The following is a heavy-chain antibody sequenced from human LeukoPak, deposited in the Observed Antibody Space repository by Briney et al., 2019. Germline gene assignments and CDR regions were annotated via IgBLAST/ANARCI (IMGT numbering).Heavy chain of an antibody. Sequence: SETLSLTCAVSGYSISSGYYWGWIRQPPGKGLEWIGSIYHSGSTYYNPSLKSRVTISVDTSKNQFSLKLSSVTAADTAVYYCARPTYSGSYYGGFDLWGQGTMVTVSS. CDR2: IYHSGST. CDR3: ARPTYSGSYYGGFDL. CDR1: GYSISSGYY. J-gene: IGHJ3*01. D-gene: IGHD1-26*01. V-gene: IGHV4-38-2*01.